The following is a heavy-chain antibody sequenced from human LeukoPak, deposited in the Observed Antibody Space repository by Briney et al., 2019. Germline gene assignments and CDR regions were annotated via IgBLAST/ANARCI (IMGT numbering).Heavy chain of an antibody. CDR2: INPNSGGT. D-gene: IGHD6-19*01. CDR1: GYTFTGYY. V-gene: IGHV1-2*02. Sequence: GASVKVSCKASGYTFTGYYMHWVRQAPGQGLEWMGWINPNSGGTNYAQKFQGRVTMTRDTSISTAYMELSRLRSDDTAVYYCARDLLPRSSGVIDYWGQGTLVTVSS. J-gene: IGHJ4*02. CDR3: ARDLLPRSSGVIDY.